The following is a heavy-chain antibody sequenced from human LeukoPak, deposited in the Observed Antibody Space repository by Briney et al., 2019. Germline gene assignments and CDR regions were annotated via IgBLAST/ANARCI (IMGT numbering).Heavy chain of an antibody. J-gene: IGHJ3*02. CDR1: GGTFSSYA. D-gene: IGHD3-22*01. CDR3: ARHNSYYFDSSGYYEWDAFDI. V-gene: IGHV1-69*06. Sequence: SVKVSCKASGGTFSSYALTWVRQAPGQGLEWMGGIIPIFGTANYAQKFQGRVTITADKSTSTAYMELSRLRSEDTAVYYCARHNSYYFDSSGYYEWDAFDIWGQETMVTVSS. CDR2: IIPIFGTA.